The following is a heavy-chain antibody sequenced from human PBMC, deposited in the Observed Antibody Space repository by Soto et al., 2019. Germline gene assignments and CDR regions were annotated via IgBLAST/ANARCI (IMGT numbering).Heavy chain of an antibody. J-gene: IGHJ4*02. V-gene: IGHV3-30*18. CDR2: ISYDGSNK. CDR1: GFTFSSYG. D-gene: IGHD5-18*01. CDR3: AKDQTVYSYGYSAIDY. Sequence: GGSLRLSCAASGFTFSSYGMHWVRQAPGKGLEWVAVISYDGSNKYYADSVKGRFTISRDNSKNTLYLQMNSLRAEDTAVYYCAKDQTVYSYGYSAIDYWGQGTLVTVSS.